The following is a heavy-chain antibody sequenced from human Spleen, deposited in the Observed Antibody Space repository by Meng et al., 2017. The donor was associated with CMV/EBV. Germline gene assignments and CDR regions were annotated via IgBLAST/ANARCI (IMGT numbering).Heavy chain of an antibody. CDR2: IYHSGST. V-gene: IGHV4-4*02. D-gene: IGHD1-26*01. CDR3: ARLVGATSTVYFDY. Sequence: VSGGSISSSNLWTWVRQVPGKGLEWIGEIYHSGSTNYNPSLKSRVTISVDTSKNQFSLKLSSVTAADTAVYYCARLVGATSTVYFDYWGQGTLVTVSS. CDR1: GGSISSSNL. J-gene: IGHJ4*02.